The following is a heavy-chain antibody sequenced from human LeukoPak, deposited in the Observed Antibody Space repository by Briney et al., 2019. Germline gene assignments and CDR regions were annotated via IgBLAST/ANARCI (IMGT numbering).Heavy chain of an antibody. CDR1: GFTFSSYG. J-gene: IGHJ4*02. CDR2: IWYDGSNK. CDR3: AKDGGLWVSAHWGDS. V-gene: IGHV3-33*06. Sequence: GGSLRLSCAASGFTFSSYGMLWVRQAPGKGLEWVEVIWYDGSNKYYADSVKGRFTVSRDNSKNTLFLQMNSLRAEDTAVYYCAKDGGLWVSAHWGDSWGRGTLVTVSS. D-gene: IGHD7-27*01.